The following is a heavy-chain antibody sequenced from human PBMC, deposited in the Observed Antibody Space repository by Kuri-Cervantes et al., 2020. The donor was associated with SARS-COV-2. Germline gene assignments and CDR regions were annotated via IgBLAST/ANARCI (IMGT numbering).Heavy chain of an antibody. J-gene: IGHJ3*02. Sequence: ASVKVSCKASGYTFTGYYMHWVRQAPGQGLEWMGWINTNTGNPTYAQGFTGRFVFSLDTPVSTAYLQISSLKAEDTAVYYCARDRGLSTIFGVVIIGGGAFDIWGQGTMVTVSS. CDR3: ARDRGLSTIFGVVIIGGGAFDI. CDR2: INTNTGNP. D-gene: IGHD3-3*01. CDR1: GYTFTGYY. V-gene: IGHV7-4-1*02.